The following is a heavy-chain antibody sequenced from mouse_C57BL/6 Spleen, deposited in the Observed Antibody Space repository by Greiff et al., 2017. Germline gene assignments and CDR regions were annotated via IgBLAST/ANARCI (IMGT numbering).Heavy chain of an antibody. V-gene: IGHV14-1*01. D-gene: IGHD5-1*01. Sequence: VQLQQSGAELVRPGASVKLSCTASGFNIKDYYMHWVKQRPEQGLEWIGRIDPEDGDTEYAPKFQGKATMTADTSSNTAYLQLSSLTSEDTAVYYCTKGGYEYRFAYWGQGTLVTVSA. CDR3: TKGGYEYRFAY. CDR2: IDPEDGDT. J-gene: IGHJ3*01. CDR1: GFNIKDYY.